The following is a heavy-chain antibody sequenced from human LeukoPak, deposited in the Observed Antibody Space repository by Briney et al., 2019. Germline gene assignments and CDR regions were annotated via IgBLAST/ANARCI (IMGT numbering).Heavy chain of an antibody. V-gene: IGHV4-4*07. CDR3: ARDKDGSGSYYKYYYYYYMDV. CDR1: GGSISSYY. J-gene: IGHJ6*03. Sequence: SETLSLTCTVSGGSISSYYWSWIRQPAGKGLEWIGRIYTSGSTNYNPSLKSRVTMSVDTSKNQFSLKLSSVTAADTAVYYCARDKDGSGSYYKYYYYYYMDVWGKGTTVTISS. CDR2: IYTSGST. D-gene: IGHD3-10*01.